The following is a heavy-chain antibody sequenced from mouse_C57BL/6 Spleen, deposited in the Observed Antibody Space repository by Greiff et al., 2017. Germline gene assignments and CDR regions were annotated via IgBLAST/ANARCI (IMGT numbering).Heavy chain of an antibody. CDR1: GYTFTEYT. CDR3: ARHGTGYDEGYYAMDY. D-gene: IGHD2-2*01. Sequence: VQLQESGAELVKPGASVKLSCKASGYTFTEYTIHWVKQRSGQGLEWIGWFYPGSGSIKYNEKFKDKDTLTADKSSSTVYMELSRLTSEDSAVYFCARHGTGYDEGYYAMDYWGQGTSVTVSS. V-gene: IGHV1-62-2*01. CDR2: FYPGSGSI. J-gene: IGHJ4*01.